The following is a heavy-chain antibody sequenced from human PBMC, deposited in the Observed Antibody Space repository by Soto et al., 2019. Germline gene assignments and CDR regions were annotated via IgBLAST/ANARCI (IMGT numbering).Heavy chain of an antibody. V-gene: IGHV3-23*01. CDR2: ISGTGEKT. D-gene: IGHD2-15*01. CDR3: AKGGTAYCSGGTCYYPFDY. CDR1: GFTFTNYA. Sequence: EVQLLESGGGLVQPGGSLRLSCAASGFTFTNYAMHWVRQTPGKGLEWVSTISGTGEKTFYADAVKGRFTISRDNSKSTLFVQMNSLEAEDTAVYYCAKGGTAYCSGGTCYYPFDYWGQGTLVTVSS. J-gene: IGHJ4*02.